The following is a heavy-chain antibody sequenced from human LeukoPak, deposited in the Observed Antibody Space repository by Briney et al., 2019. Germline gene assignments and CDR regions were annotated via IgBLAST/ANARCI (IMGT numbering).Heavy chain of an antibody. J-gene: IGHJ6*02. D-gene: IGHD5-18*01. CDR1: GYTLTELS. Sequence: ASVKVSCKVSGYTLTELSMHWVRQAPGQGLEWMGWINPNSGGTNYAQKFQGWVTMTRDTSISTAYMELSRLRSDDTAVYYCARDRRLLEPYYYYGMDVWGQGTTVTVSS. V-gene: IGHV1-2*04. CDR2: INPNSGGT. CDR3: ARDRRLLEPYYYYGMDV.